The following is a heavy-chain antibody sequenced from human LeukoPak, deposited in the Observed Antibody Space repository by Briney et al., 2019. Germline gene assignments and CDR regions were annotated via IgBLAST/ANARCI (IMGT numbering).Heavy chain of an antibody. Sequence: SETLSLTCTVSGDSVSTYYWSWIRQSAGKGLEWIGHISTSGSTTYNPSLKSRVSMSVDTSKKQFSLKLSSVTAADAAVYYCAREATVEGATIIWGQGALVTVSS. J-gene: IGHJ4*02. D-gene: IGHD1-26*01. CDR2: ISTSGST. CDR3: AREATVEGATII. CDR1: GDSVSTYY. V-gene: IGHV4-4*07.